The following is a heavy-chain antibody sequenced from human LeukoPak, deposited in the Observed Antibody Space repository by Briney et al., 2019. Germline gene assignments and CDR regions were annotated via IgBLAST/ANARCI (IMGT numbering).Heavy chain of an antibody. V-gene: IGHV3-48*01. Sequence: GGSLRLSCAASGFTFSSYSMNWVRQAPGKGLEWVSYISSSSSTIYYADSVKGRFTISRDNAKNSLYLQMNSLRAEDTAVYYCARDRASGNQPYYFDYWGQGTLVTVSS. J-gene: IGHJ4*02. CDR2: ISSSSSTI. CDR1: GFTFSSYS. CDR3: ARDRASGNQPYYFDY. D-gene: IGHD1-14*01.